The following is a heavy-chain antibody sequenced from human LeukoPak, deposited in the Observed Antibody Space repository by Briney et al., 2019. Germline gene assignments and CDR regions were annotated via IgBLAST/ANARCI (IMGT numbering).Heavy chain of an antibody. D-gene: IGHD3-10*01. CDR2: IYYSGST. CDR1: GGSISSYY. J-gene: IGHJ5*02. Sequence: SETLSLTCTVSGGSISSYYWSWIRQPPGKGLEWIGYIYYSGSTNYNPSLKSRVTISVDTSKNQFSLKLSSVTAADTAVYYCASLRITMVRGVNLNWFDPWGQGTLVTVSS. V-gene: IGHV4-59*08. CDR3: ASLRITMVRGVNLNWFDP.